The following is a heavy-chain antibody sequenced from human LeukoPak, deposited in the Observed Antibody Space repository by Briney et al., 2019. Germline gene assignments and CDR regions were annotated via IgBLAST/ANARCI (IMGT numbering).Heavy chain of an antibody. V-gene: IGHV4-30-4*08. J-gene: IGHJ4*02. D-gene: IGHD3-10*01. CDR1: GGSISSGDYY. CDR2: INHSGST. Sequence: SQTLSLTCTVSGGSISSGDYYWSWIRQPPGKGLEWIGEINHSGSTNYNPSLKSRVTISVDTSKNQFSLKLSSVTAADTAVYYCARGRLHYGSGSYYRYFDYWGQGTLVTVSS. CDR3: ARGRLHYGSGSYYRYFDY.